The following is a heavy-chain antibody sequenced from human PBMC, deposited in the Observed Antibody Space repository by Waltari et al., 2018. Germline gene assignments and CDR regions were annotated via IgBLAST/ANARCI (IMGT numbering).Heavy chain of an antibody. CDR2: MNPNRGNT. V-gene: IGHV1-8*03. Sequence: QVQLVQSGAEVKKPGASVKVSCKASGYTFTSYDINWVRQATGQGLEWMGWMNPNRGNTGYAQKFQGRVTITRNTSISTAYMELSSLRSEDTAVYYCARVGDYDFWSGYAHFDYWGQGTLVTVSS. CDR1: GYTFTSYD. CDR3: ARVGDYDFWSGYAHFDY. J-gene: IGHJ4*02. D-gene: IGHD3-3*01.